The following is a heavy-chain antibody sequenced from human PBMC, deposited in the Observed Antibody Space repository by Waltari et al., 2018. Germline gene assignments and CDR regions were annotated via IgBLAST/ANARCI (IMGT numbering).Heavy chain of an antibody. CDR3: AREYCSSTSCYVYYYYYGMDV. D-gene: IGHD2-2*01. V-gene: IGHV4-38-2*02. CDR1: GYSISSGYS. CDR2: IYHSGST. J-gene: IGHJ6*02. Sequence: QVQLQESGPGLVKPSETLSLTCAVSGYSISSGYSWGWIRQPPGKGLEWIGSIYHSGSTYYNPSLKSRVTISVDTSKNQFSLKLSSVTAADTAVYYCAREYCSSTSCYVYYYYYGMDVWGQGTTVTVSS.